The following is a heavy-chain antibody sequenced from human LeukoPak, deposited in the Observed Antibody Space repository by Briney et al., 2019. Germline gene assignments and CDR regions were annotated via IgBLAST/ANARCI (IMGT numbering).Heavy chain of an antibody. D-gene: IGHD3-22*01. CDR1: GGTFSSYA. CDR3: ASDTREEDTHYYDSSGYYS. CDR2: IIPIFGTA. J-gene: IGHJ4*02. Sequence: SVKVSCKASGGTFSSYAISWVRQAPGQGLEWMGGIIPIFGTANYAQKFQGRVTITTDESTSTAYMELSSLRSEDTAVYYCASDTREEDTHYYDSSGYYSWGQGTLVTVSS. V-gene: IGHV1-69*05.